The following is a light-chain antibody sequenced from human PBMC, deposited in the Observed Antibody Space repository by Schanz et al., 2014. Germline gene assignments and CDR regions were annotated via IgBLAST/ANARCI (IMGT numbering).Light chain of an antibody. J-gene: IGLJ3*02. CDR3: CSNAGRYTRV. CDR2: DVS. V-gene: IGLV2-11*01. CDR1: SSDVGGYNY. Sequence: QSALTQPPSASGSPGQSVTISCTGTSSDVGGYNYVSWYQHHPGKAPKLMIYDVSKRPSGVPDRFSGSKSGNTASLTISGLQVEDEADYYCCSNAGRYTRVFGGGTKLTVL.